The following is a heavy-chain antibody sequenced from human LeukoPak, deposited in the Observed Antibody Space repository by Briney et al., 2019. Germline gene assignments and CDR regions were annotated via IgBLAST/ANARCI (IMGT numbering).Heavy chain of an antibody. CDR3: ASLYCSGGSCYYRGRAFDI. Sequence: SYIYYADSVKARFTISRDNAKNSLYLQMNSLRAEDTAVYYCASLYCSGGSCYYRGRAFDIWGQGTMVTVSS. J-gene: IGHJ3*02. V-gene: IGHV3-21*01. D-gene: IGHD2-15*01. CDR2: SYI.